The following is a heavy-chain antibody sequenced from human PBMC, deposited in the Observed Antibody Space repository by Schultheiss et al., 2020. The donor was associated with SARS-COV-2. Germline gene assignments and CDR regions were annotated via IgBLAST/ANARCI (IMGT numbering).Heavy chain of an antibody. V-gene: IGHV3-30*01. CDR1: GFTFSSYA. D-gene: IGHD2-2*01. CDR3: ARSDRRYCSSTSCYGSDY. Sequence: GGSLRLSCAASGFTFSSYAMHWVRQAPGKGLEWVAVISYDGSNKYYADSVKGRFTISRDNSKNTLYLQMNSLRAEDTAVYYCARSDRRYCSSTSCYGSDYWGQGTLVTVSS. CDR2: ISYDGSNK. J-gene: IGHJ4*02.